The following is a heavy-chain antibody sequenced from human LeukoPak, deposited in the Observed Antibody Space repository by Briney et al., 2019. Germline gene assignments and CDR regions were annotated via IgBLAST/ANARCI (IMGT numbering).Heavy chain of an antibody. CDR3: AREVRGYYFDY. J-gene: IGHJ4*02. CDR2: ISSGGNT. CDR1: GFTFDDCG. D-gene: IGHD5-12*01. V-gene: IGHV3-53*01. Sequence: GGSLRLSCAASGFTFDDCGMSWVRQAPGKGLEWVSVISSGGNTYYADSVKGRFTISRDNSKNTVYLQMNGLRAEDTAVYYCAREVRGYYFDYWGQGTLVTASS.